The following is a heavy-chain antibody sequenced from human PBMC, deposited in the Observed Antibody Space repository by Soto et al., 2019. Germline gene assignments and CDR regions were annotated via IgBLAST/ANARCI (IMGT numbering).Heavy chain of an antibody. V-gene: IGHV3-53*01. CDR2: LYTEGTT. J-gene: IGHJ6*02. CDR1: GLTVSHNY. Sequence: GGSLRLSCVASGLTVSHNYMAWFRQSPEMGLEWVSILYTEGTTYYADSVKGRFTISRDSSKNTLFLQMDSLRAEDTAVYYCVRPRPSGENYGMDVWGQGTTVTVSS. CDR3: VRPRPSGENYGMDV. D-gene: IGHD3-16*01.